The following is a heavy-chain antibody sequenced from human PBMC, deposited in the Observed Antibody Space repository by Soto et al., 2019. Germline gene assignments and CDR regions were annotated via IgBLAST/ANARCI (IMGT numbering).Heavy chain of an antibody. J-gene: IGHJ1*01. CDR2: SRSKVSGYTT. Sequence: GGSLRLSCAASGFTLSDHYADWVRQAPGKGPEWVGRSRSKVSGYTTEYAASVTGRFTISRDDSKNSLFLQMSSLKTEDTAVYYCTVGASGRAPFHHWGQGTLVTVSS. CDR1: GFTLSDHY. D-gene: IGHD2-15*01. CDR3: TVGASGRAPFHH. V-gene: IGHV3-72*01.